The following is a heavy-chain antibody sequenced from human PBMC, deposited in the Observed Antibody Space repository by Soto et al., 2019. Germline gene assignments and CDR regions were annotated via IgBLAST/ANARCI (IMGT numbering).Heavy chain of an antibody. D-gene: IGHD6-13*01. Sequence: ASVKVSCKASGYIFTNYDINWVRQATGQGLEWMGWMNPNSGNTGYAQKFQGRVTMTRDTSISTAYMELSSLRSEDTAVYYCARAIAAAGSNWFDSWGQGTLVTVSS. CDR3: ARAIAAAGSNWFDS. V-gene: IGHV1-8*01. J-gene: IGHJ5*01. CDR2: MNPNSGNT. CDR1: GYIFTNYD.